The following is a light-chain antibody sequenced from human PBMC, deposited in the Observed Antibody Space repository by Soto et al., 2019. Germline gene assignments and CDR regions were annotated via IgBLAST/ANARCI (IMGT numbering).Light chain of an antibody. Sequence: EIVLTQSPGTLSLSPGERATLSCRASQSLSSTYLAWYQQKVGQSPRLLIYGASSRATGIPDRFSGSGSGTDFTLTISRLEPEDSAVYYCQQYGSSPTWTFGQGTKVEIK. J-gene: IGKJ1*01. V-gene: IGKV3-20*01. CDR3: QQYGSSPTWT. CDR1: QSLSSTY. CDR2: GAS.